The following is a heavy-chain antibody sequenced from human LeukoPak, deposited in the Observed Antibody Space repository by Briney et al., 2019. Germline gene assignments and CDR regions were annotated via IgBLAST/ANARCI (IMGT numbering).Heavy chain of an antibody. J-gene: IGHJ4*02. CDR1: GGSISSYY. Sequence: PSETLSLACTVSGGSISSYYWSCIRQPAGKGLEWIGRIYTSGSTNYNPSLKSRVTMSVDTSKNQFSLKLSSVTAADTAVYYCARDHPLSIAAAGSESTYFDYWGQGTLVTVSS. CDR3: ARDHPLSIAAAGSESTYFDY. V-gene: IGHV4-4*07. CDR2: IYTSGST. D-gene: IGHD6-13*01.